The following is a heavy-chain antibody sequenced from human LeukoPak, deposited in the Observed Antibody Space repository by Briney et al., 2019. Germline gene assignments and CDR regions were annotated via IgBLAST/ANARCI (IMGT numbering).Heavy chain of an antibody. J-gene: IGHJ3*02. Sequence: SETLSLTCAVYGGSFSGYYWSWIRQPPGKGLEWIGEINHSGSTNYNPSLKSRVTISVDTSKNQFSLKLSSVTAADTAVYYCARGVAYYYDSRAPRPTAFDIWGQGTMVTVSS. D-gene: IGHD3-22*01. CDR2: INHSGST. CDR3: ARGVAYYYDSRAPRPTAFDI. V-gene: IGHV4-34*01. CDR1: GGSFSGYY.